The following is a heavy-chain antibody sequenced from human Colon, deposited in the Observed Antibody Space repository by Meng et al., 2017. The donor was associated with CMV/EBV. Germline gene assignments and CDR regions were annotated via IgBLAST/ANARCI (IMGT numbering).Heavy chain of an antibody. CDR2: IKQDGSEK. CDR3: ARSAPYVYSSPGV. CDR1: GFSISDHE. Sequence: GESLKISCAASGFSISDHEMTWIRQAPGKGLEWVAKIKQDGSEKYYVDSVKGRFTISRDNTKNSLYLQMNSLRAEDTAVYSCARSAPYVYSSPGVWGQGTTVTVSS. V-gene: IGHV3-7*01. J-gene: IGHJ6*02. D-gene: IGHD6-19*01.